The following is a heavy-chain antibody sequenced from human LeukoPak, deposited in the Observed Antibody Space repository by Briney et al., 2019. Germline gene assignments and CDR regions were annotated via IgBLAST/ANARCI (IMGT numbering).Heavy chain of an antibody. CDR3: ARDRDTVLAGYFFDF. J-gene: IGHJ4*02. Sequence: GGSLRLSCAASGFTFSSYGMHWVRQAPGKGLEWVAVISYDGSNKYYADSVKGRFTISRDNSKNTLYLQMNSLRAEDTAVYYCARDRDTVLAGYFFDFWGQGTLVTVSS. CDR2: ISYDGSNK. V-gene: IGHV3-30*03. D-gene: IGHD5-18*01. CDR1: GFTFSSYG.